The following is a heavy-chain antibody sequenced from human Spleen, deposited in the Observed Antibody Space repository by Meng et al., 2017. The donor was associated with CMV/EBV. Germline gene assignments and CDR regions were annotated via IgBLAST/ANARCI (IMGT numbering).Heavy chain of an antibody. CDR2: IKQDGSEK. D-gene: IGHD1-26*01. V-gene: IGHV3-7*01. CDR3: AGDGRSGSYYAYYFDY. CDR1: GFTFSNYW. J-gene: IGHJ4*02. Sequence: GESLKISCAASGFTFSNYWMSWVRQAPGKGLEWVANIKQDGSEKYYVDSVKGRFTISRDNAKNSLYLQMNSLRAEDTAVYYCAGDGRSGSYYAYYFDYWGQGTLVTVSS.